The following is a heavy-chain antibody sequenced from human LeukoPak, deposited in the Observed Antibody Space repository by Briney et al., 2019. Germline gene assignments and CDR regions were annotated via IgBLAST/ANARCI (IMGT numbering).Heavy chain of an antibody. CDR3: ARGAAVAGDFYY. V-gene: IGHV1-18*04. CDR1: GYTFTSYG. CDR2: ISAYNGKT. D-gene: IGHD6-19*01. J-gene: IGHJ4*02. Sequence: AAVKVCCKASGYTFTSYGISLVRQAPGQGLEWMGGISAYNGKTSYAQKLQGRGTMTTDTSTSTAYMELRSLRSDDTAVYYCARGAAVAGDFYYWRQGTLLTVSS.